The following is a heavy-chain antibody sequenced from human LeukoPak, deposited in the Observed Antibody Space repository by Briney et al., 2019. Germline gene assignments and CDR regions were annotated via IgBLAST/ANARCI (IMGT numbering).Heavy chain of an antibody. J-gene: IGHJ6*03. Sequence: SETLSLTCTVSGGSISSSSYYWGWIRQPPGKGLEWIGSIYYSGSTYYNPSLKSRVTISVDTSKNQFSLKLSSVTAADTAVYYCARAITIFGVITRHGYYMDVWGKGTTVTVSS. D-gene: IGHD3-3*01. V-gene: IGHV4-39*07. CDR3: ARAITIFGVITRHGYYMDV. CDR1: GGSISSSSYY. CDR2: IYYSGST.